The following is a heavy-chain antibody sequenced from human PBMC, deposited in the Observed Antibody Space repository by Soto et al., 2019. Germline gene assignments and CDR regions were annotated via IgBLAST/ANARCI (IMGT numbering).Heavy chain of an antibody. D-gene: IGHD1-26*01. J-gene: IGHJ2*01. Sequence: EVQLVESGGRLVQPGGSLTLSCAASGFTFSNYWMHWVRQAPGKGLVWVSRIHYDGMNTRYADSVNGRFTISRDNAKNSLHLSLNSLKVDDTAVYYCARDWENMASVRARGGHGYFDLWGRGTLVSCSS. V-gene: IGHV3-74*01. CDR2: IHYDGMNT. CDR3: ARDWENMASVRARGGHGYFDL. CDR1: GFTFSNYW.